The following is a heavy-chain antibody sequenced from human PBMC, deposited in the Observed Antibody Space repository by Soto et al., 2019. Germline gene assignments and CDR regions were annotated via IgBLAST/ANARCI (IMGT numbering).Heavy chain of an antibody. J-gene: IGHJ6*02. CDR1: GGSFSGYY. CDR2: INHSGST. CDR3: ARLRGYCSSTSCIYYYYYGMDV. Sequence: PSETLSLTCAVYGGSFSGYYWSWIRQPPGRGLEWIGEINHSGSTNYNPSLKSRVTISVDTSKNQFSLKLSSVTAADTAVYYCARLRGYCSSTSCIYYYYYGMDVWGQGTTVTVSS. D-gene: IGHD2-2*01. V-gene: IGHV4-34*01.